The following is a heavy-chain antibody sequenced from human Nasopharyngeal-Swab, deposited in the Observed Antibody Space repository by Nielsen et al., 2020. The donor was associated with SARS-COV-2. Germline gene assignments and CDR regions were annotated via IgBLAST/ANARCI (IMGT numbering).Heavy chain of an antibody. J-gene: IGHJ4*02. CDR2: IIPILGIA. Sequence: SVKVSCKASGYTFTGYYMHWMRQAPGQGLEWMGRIIPILGIANYAQKFQGRVTITADKSTSTAYMELSSLRSEDTAVYYCARAIVGATGDYWGQGTLVTVSS. V-gene: IGHV1-69*02. CDR3: ARAIVGATGDY. CDR1: GYTFTGYY. D-gene: IGHD1-26*01.